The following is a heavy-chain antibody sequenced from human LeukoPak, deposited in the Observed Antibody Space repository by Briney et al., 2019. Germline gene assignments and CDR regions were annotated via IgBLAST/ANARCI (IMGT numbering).Heavy chain of an antibody. D-gene: IGHD2-21*02. CDR2: IIPIFGKT. V-gene: IGHV1-69*13. CDR3: ARAGGGDYYFDY. Sequence: SVKVSCKDSGGTFSSYAISWVRQAPGQRLEWMGGIIPIFGKTNYAQKFQDRVTITADESTSTAYMELSSLRSEDTAVYYCARAGGGDYYFDYWGQGTLVTVSS. CDR1: GGTFSSYA. J-gene: IGHJ4*02.